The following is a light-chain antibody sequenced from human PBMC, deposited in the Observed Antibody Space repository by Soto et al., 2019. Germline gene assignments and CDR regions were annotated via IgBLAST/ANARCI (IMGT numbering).Light chain of an antibody. V-gene: IGLV1-40*01. J-gene: IGLJ1*01. Sequence: QSVLTQPPSVSGAPGQRVTISCTGTSSNIGAGYDVHWYQQFPGTAPKLLIYGNRNRPSGVPDRFSGSKSGTSASLAITGLQAEADATYYCQSCDSSLSGSGVFGTGTKVTVL. CDR3: QSCDSSLSGSGV. CDR2: GNR. CDR1: SSNIGAGYD.